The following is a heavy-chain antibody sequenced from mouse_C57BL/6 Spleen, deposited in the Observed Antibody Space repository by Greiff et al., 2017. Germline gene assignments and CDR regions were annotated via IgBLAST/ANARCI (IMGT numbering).Heavy chain of an antibody. CDR2: IYPGGGYT. J-gene: IGHJ2*01. Sequence: QVQLQQSGAELVRPGTSVKMSCKASGYTFTNYWIGWAKQRPGHGLEWIGDIYPGGGYTNYNEKFKGKATLTADKSSSTAYMQFSSLTSEDSAIYYCARRNGGITTLFDYWGQGTTLTVSS. D-gene: IGHD2-4*01. V-gene: IGHV1-63*01. CDR3: ARRNGGITTLFDY. CDR1: GYTFTNYW.